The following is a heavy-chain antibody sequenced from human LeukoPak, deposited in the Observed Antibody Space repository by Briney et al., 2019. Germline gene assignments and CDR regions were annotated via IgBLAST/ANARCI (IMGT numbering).Heavy chain of an antibody. J-gene: IGHJ4*02. Sequence: GGSLRLSCAASGFTFSSYAMSWVRQAPGKGLEWVSAISGSGGSTYYADSVKGRFTISRDNSKNTLYLQMNSLRAEDTAVYYCAKERYCSSTSCYNSGLDYWGQGTLVTVSS. V-gene: IGHV3-23*01. CDR1: GFTFSSYA. CDR2: ISGSGGST. D-gene: IGHD2-2*02. CDR3: AKERYCSSTSCYNSGLDY.